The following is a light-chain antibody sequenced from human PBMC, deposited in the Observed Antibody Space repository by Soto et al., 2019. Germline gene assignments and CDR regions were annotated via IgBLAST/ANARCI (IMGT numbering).Light chain of an antibody. CDR1: QSVLYSSINKNY. V-gene: IGKV4-1*01. J-gene: IGKJ1*01. Sequence: DIVMTQSPDSLAVSLGERATINCKSSQSVLYSSINKNYLAWYQQKPGQPPKLLIYWASTRESGVPDLFSGSGSGTDFTLTISSLQAEDVAVYYCQQYYSTPRTFGQGTKVEIK. CDR3: QQYYSTPRT. CDR2: WAS.